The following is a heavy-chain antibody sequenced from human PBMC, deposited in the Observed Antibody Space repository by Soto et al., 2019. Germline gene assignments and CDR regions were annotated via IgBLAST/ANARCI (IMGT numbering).Heavy chain of an antibody. V-gene: IGHV3-30-3*01. J-gene: IGHJ6*02. CDR1: GFTFSSYA. CDR2: ISYDGSNK. CDR3: ARDHKDYYGMDV. Sequence: QVQLVESGGGVVQPGRSLRLSCAASGFTFSSYAMHWVRQAPGKGLEWVAVISYDGSNKYYADSVKGRFTISRDNSKNTLYLQMNSLRAEDTAVYYCARDHKDYYGMDVWGQGTTVNVSS.